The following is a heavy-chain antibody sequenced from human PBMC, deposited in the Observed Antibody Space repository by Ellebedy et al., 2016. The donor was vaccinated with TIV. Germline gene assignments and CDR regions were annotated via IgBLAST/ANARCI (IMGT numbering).Heavy chain of an antibody. Sequence: GESLKISXAASGLTFSSYWMTWVRQAPGKGLEWVANIKQDGSEKYYVDSVKGRFTISRDNAKNSVYLQMNSLRAEDTAVYYCATDRFNWYFDLWGRGTLVTVSS. V-gene: IGHV3-7*01. CDR1: GLTFSSYW. J-gene: IGHJ2*01. CDR2: IKQDGSEK. CDR3: ATDRFNWYFDL. D-gene: IGHD3-16*01.